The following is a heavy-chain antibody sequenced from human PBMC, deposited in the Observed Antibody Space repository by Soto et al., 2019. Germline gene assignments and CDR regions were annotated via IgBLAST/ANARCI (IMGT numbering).Heavy chain of an antibody. J-gene: IGHJ3*02. CDR1: RGTFSSYA. Sequence: AEVTVSFTASRGTFSSYASSLVRQAPGQGLEWMGWISAYNGNTNHAQKLQGRVTMTTDTSTSTAYMELRSLRSDDTAVYYCASVDIVATMGIWGQGTMVNVS. CDR2: ISAYNGNT. D-gene: IGHD5-12*01. CDR3: ASVDIVATMGI. V-gene: IGHV1-18*01.